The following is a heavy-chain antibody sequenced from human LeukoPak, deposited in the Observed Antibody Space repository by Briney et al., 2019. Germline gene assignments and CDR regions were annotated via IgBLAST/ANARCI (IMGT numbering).Heavy chain of an antibody. CDR2: IYHSGST. J-gene: IGHJ4*02. D-gene: IGHD3-22*01. CDR1: GGSISSGGYS. Sequence: PSGTLSLTCAVSGGSISSGGYSWSWIRQPPGKGLEWIGYIYHSGSTYYNPFLKSRVTISVDRSKNQFSLKLSSVTAADTAVYYCASRPTNYYDSSGLDYWGQGTLVTVSS. CDR3: ASRPTNYYDSSGLDY. V-gene: IGHV4-30-2*01.